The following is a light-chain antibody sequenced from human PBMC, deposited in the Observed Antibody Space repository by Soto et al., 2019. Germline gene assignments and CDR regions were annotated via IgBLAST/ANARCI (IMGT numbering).Light chain of an antibody. CDR3: QQYNKLPTWT. Sequence: IALTQSPGTLSLSPGERATLACRASQSVSSNYCAWYWQSPGQAPSILXXGPXTRATGIPARFIGSGSGKEFTLTISSLQSEDFAVYYCQQYNKLPTWTFGQGTKVDI. CDR1: QSVSSNY. CDR2: GPX. J-gene: IGKJ1*01. V-gene: IGKV3-15*01.